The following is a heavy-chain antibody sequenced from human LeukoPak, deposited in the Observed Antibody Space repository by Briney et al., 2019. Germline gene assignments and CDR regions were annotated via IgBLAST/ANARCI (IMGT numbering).Heavy chain of an antibody. J-gene: IGHJ6*02. CDR1: GFTFDDYA. CDR3: AGLFGVGEKDHYYYGMDV. D-gene: IGHD3-10*01. CDR2: ISWNSGSI. V-gene: IGHV3-9*01. Sequence: PGGSLRLSCAASGFTFDDYAMHWVRQAPGKGLEWVSDISWNSGSIGYADSVKGRFTISRDNAKNSLYLQMNSLRAEDTALYYCAGLFGVGEKDHYYYGMDVWGQGTTVTVSS.